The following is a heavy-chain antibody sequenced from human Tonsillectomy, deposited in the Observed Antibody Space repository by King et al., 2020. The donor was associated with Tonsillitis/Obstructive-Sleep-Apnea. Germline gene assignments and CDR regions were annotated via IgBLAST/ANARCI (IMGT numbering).Heavy chain of an antibody. CDR1: GFTVSSNY. CDR3: ARDRDILDAFDI. V-gene: IGHV3-66*01. J-gene: IGHJ3*02. Sequence: VQLVESGGGLVQPGGSLRLSCAASGFTVSSNYMSWVRQAPGKGLEWVSVIYTGGSTYYADSVKGRFTISRDNSKNTLYLQMNSLRAEDTAVYYCARDRDILDAFDIWGQGTMAIVSS. D-gene: IGHD2-15*01. CDR2: IYTGGST.